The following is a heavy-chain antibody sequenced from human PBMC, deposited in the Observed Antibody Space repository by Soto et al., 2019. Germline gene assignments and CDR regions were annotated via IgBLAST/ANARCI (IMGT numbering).Heavy chain of an antibody. CDR3: ARVYYYGSGSTYGMDV. V-gene: IGHV3-13*01. Sequence: EVQLVESGGGLVQPGGSLRLSCAASGFTFSSYDMHWVRQATGKGLEWVSAIGTAGDTYYPGSVKGRFTISRENAKSSLYLQMNSLRAEDTAVYYCARVYYYGSGSTYGMDVWGQGTTVTVSS. CDR2: IGTAGDT. J-gene: IGHJ6*02. D-gene: IGHD3-10*01. CDR1: GFTFSSYD.